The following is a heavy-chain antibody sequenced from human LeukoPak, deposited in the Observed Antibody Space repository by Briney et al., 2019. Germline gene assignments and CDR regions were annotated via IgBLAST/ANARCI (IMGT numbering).Heavy chain of an antibody. J-gene: IGHJ4*02. V-gene: IGHV4-39*07. CDR2: IYYSGRT. CDR1: GGSIISTNYY. CDR3: ARGLPVDY. Sequence: SETLSLTCTVSGGSIISTNYYWGWIRQPPGKGLEWIASIYYSGRTYYNPSLKSRITISVDKSKNQFSLKLSSVTAADTAVYYCARGLPVDYWGQGTLVTVSS.